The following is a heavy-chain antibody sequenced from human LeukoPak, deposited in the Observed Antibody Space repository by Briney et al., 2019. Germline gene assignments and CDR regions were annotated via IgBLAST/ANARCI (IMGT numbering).Heavy chain of an antibody. V-gene: IGHV4-34*01. CDR2: INHSGST. CDR1: GGSFSGYY. Sequence: SETLSLTCAVYGGSFSGYYWSWIRQPPGKGLEWIGEINHSGSTNYNPSPKSRVTISVDTSKNQFSLKLSSVTAADTAVYYCARGPLYYYDSSGYYPNWFDPWGQGTLVSVSS. J-gene: IGHJ5*02. CDR3: ARGPLYYYDSSGYYPNWFDP. D-gene: IGHD3-22*01.